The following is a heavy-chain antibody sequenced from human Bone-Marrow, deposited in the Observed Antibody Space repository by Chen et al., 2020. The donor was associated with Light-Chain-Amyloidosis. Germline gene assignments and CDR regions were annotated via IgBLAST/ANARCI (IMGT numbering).Heavy chain of an antibody. Sequence: QVQLVQSGAEVKKPGASVKVSCKASGYTFTGYYMHWVRQAPGQGLEWMGWINPNSGGTNYAQKFQGRVTMTRDTSISTAYMELSLLRSDDTAVYYCARAMGRFLEWGSDYGMDVWGQGTTVTVSS. CDR2: INPNSGGT. J-gene: IGHJ6*02. CDR1: GYTFTGYY. V-gene: IGHV1-2*02. D-gene: IGHD3-3*01. CDR3: ARAMGRFLEWGSDYGMDV.